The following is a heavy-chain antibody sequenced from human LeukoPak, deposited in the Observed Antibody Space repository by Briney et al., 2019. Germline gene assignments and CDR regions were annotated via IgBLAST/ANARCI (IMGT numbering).Heavy chain of an antibody. CDR1: GGSISSYY. D-gene: IGHD5-12*01. J-gene: IGHJ5*02. V-gene: IGHV4-59*01. CDR2: IYYSGNT. Sequence: SETLSLTCTVSGGSISSYYWSWLRQSPGKGLEWIGFIYYSGNTNYNPSLKSRVAISVDTSKNQFSLKLTSVSAADTAVYYCARGSGYIGWFDPWGQGTLVTVSS. CDR3: ARGSGYIGWFDP.